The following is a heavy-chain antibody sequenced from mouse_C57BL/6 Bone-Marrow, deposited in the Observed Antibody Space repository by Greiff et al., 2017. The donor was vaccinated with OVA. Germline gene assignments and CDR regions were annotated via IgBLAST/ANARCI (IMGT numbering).Heavy chain of an antibody. Sequence: VQLKESGAELVRPGASVKLSCTASGFNIKDDYMHWVKQRPEQGLEWIGWIDPENGDTEYASKFQGKATITADTSSNTAYLQLSSLTSEDTAVYYCTPPFTTVKYFDVWGTGTTVTVSS. J-gene: IGHJ1*03. D-gene: IGHD1-1*01. CDR3: TPPFTTVKYFDV. CDR2: IDPENGDT. CDR1: GFNIKDDY. V-gene: IGHV14-4*01.